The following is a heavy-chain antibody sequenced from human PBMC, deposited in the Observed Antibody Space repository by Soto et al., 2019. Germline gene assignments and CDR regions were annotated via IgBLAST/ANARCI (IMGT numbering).Heavy chain of an antibody. Sequence: SVNVSCKASGGTFSSYAISWVRQAPGQGLEWMGGIIPIFGTANYAQKFQGRVTITADESTSTAYMELSSLRSEDTAVYYCAREAYRRLYYYDSSGSQADAFDIWGQGTMVTVSS. CDR3: AREAYRRLYYYDSSGSQADAFDI. CDR1: GGTFSSYA. D-gene: IGHD3-22*01. V-gene: IGHV1-69*13. CDR2: IIPIFGTA. J-gene: IGHJ3*02.